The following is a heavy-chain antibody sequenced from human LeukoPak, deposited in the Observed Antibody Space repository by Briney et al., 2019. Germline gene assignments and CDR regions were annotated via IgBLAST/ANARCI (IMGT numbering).Heavy chain of an antibody. D-gene: IGHD2-15*01. CDR1: GFTFSDYY. CDR3: ASERIDKYCSGGSCYSGDY. Sequence: GGSLRLSCAASGFTFSDYYMSWIRQAPGKGLEWVSYISSSSSYIYYADSVKGRFTISRDNAKNSLYLQMNSLRAEDTAVYYCASERIDKYCSGGSCYSGDYWGQGTLVTVSS. CDR2: ISSSSSYI. J-gene: IGHJ4*02. V-gene: IGHV3-11*06.